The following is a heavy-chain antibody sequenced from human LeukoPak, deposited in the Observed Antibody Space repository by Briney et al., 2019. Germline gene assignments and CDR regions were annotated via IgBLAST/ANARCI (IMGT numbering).Heavy chain of an antibody. CDR2: IYYSGST. V-gene: IGHV4-59*01. D-gene: IGHD6-19*01. Sequence: SETLSLTCTVSGGSISSYYWSWIRQPPGKGLEWIGYIYYSGSTNYNPSPKSRVTISVDTSKNQFSLKLSSVTAADTAVYYCAGTDSSGWPHDAFDIWGQGTMVTVSS. CDR3: AGTDSSGWPHDAFDI. J-gene: IGHJ3*02. CDR1: GGSISSYY.